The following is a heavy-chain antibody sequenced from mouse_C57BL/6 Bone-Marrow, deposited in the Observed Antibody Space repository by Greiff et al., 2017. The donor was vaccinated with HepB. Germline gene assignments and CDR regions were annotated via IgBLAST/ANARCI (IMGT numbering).Heavy chain of an antibody. Sequence: EVKLVESGGGLVKPGGSLKLSCAASGFTFSSYAMSWVRQTPEKRLEWVATISDGGSYTYYPDNVKGRFTISRDNAKNNLYLQMSHLKSEDTAMYYCARKGYCKGYYFDYWGPGTTLTVSS. J-gene: IGHJ2*01. D-gene: IGHD2-14*01. V-gene: IGHV5-4*03. CDR2: ISDGGSYT. CDR1: GFTFSSYA. CDR3: ARKGYCKGYYFDY.